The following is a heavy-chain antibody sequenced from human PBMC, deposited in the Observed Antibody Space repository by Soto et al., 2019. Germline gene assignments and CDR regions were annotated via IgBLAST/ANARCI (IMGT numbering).Heavy chain of an antibody. CDR2: IYYSGST. J-gene: IGHJ4*02. CDR1: GGSISSSSYY. CDR3: ASITMVRGVATLDY. D-gene: IGHD3-10*01. V-gene: IGHV4-39*01. Sequence: SETLSLTCTVSGGSISSSSYYWGWIRQPPGKGLEWIGSIYYSGSTYYNPSLKSRVTISVDTSKNQFSLKLSSVTAADTAVYYCASITMVRGVATLDYWGQGTLVTVSS.